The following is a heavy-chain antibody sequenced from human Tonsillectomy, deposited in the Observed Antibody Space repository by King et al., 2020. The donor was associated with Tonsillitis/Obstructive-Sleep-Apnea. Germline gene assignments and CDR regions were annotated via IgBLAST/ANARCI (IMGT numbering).Heavy chain of an antibody. D-gene: IGHD6-19*01. J-gene: IGHJ4*02. Sequence: ESGGGLVQPGGSLRLSCAASGFTFISYEMNWVRQAPGKGLEWGSYISSSGNTIYYADSVKGRFTISRDNSKNSLYLQMNSLRAEDTALYYCARDHEAVAGKPRYFDYWGQGTLVTVSS. CDR3: ARDHEAVAGKPRYFDY. V-gene: IGHV3-48*03. CDR1: GFTFISYE. CDR2: ISSSGNTI.